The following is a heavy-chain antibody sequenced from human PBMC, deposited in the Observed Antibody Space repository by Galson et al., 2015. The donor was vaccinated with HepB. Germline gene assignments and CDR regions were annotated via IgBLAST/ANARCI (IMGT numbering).Heavy chain of an antibody. J-gene: IGHJ4*02. CDR1: GGTFSSYA. CDR3: ARGHKRGYSYGPFDY. CDR2: IIPIFGTA. D-gene: IGHD5-18*01. V-gene: IGHV1-69*13. Sequence: SVKVSCKASGGTFSSYAISWVRQAPGQGLEWMGGIIPIFGTANYAQKFQGRVTITADESTSTAYMELSSLRSEDTAVYYCARGHKRGYSYGPFDYWGQGTLVTVSS.